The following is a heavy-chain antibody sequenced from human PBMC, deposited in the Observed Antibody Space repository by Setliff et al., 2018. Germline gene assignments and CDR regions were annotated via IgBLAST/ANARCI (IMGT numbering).Heavy chain of an antibody. J-gene: IGHJ4*02. Sequence: GGSLRLSCTASGFTFSNAWMSWVRQAPGKGLEWVGRIKRITDSGTTDYAAPVKGRFSISRDDSKNTVYLQMNSLKTEDTAVYYCTTGYISGYYIGHWGLGTLVTVSS. CDR2: IKRITDSGTT. D-gene: IGHD6-19*01. V-gene: IGHV3-15*01. CDR3: TTGYISGYYIGH. CDR1: GFTFSNAW.